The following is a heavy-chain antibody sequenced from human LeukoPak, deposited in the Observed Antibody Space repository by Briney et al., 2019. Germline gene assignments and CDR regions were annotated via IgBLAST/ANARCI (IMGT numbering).Heavy chain of an antibody. J-gene: IGHJ5*02. D-gene: IGHD5-12*01. V-gene: IGHV4-4*09. CDR3: ARVGGYSGQRARNWFDP. CDR2: IYSSGST. Sequence: SETLSLTCAVSGYSSSNYYWSWIRQPAGKGLEWIGYIYSSGSTNYNPSLKSRVTISVDMSKNQFSLKLSSVTAADTAVYYCARVGGYSGQRARNWFDPWGQGTLVTVSS. CDR1: GYSSSNYY.